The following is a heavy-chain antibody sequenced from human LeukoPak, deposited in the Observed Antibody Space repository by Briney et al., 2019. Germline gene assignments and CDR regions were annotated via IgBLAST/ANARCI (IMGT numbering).Heavy chain of an antibody. V-gene: IGHV3-30*02. CDR1: GFTFSSYG. CDR2: IWYGGSNK. CDR3: AKEGPHGPPYMDV. J-gene: IGHJ6*03. D-gene: IGHD2-8*01. Sequence: GGSLRLSCAASGFTFSSYGMHWVRQAPGKGLEWVAVIWYGGSNKYYADSVKGRFTISRDNSKNTLYLQMNSLRAEDTAVYYCAKEGPHGPPYMDVWGKGTTVTVSS.